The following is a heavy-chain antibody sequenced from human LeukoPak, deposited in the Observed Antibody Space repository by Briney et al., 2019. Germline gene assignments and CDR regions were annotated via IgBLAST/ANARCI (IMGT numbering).Heavy chain of an antibody. Sequence: SETLSLTCIVSGGSIRSYYWSWIRQPAGKGLEWIGRIYTSGSTNYNPSLKSRVTMSVVTSRNQFSMKLSPVTGADTAVYYCARAGIVVVPAAIHYNWFDPWGQGTLVTVSS. CDR1: GGSIRSYY. V-gene: IGHV4-4*07. CDR3: ARAGIVVVPAAIHYNWFDP. CDR2: IYTSGST. D-gene: IGHD2-2*01. J-gene: IGHJ5*02.